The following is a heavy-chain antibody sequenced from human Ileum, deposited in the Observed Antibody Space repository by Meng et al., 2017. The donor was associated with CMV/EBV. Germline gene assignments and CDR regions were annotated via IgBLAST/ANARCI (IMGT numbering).Heavy chain of an antibody. V-gene: IGHV3-21*01. Sequence: GESLKISCAASGFTFSSYNMNWVRQAPGKGLEWVSSISSSSSYIYYADSVKGRFTISRDNAKNSLYLQMNSLRAEDTAVYYCARSLMSSSWELDFDYWGQGTLVTVSS. D-gene: IGHD6-13*01. CDR3: ARSLMSSSWELDFDY. CDR1: GFTFSSYN. J-gene: IGHJ4*02. CDR2: ISSSSSYI.